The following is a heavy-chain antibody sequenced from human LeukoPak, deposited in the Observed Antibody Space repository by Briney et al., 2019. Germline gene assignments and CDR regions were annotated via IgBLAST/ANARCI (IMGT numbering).Heavy chain of an antibody. CDR1: GFTFSSYG. CDR2: IRYDGSNK. CDR3: ARKDYGESGFDY. V-gene: IGHV3-30*02. D-gene: IGHD4-17*01. J-gene: IGHJ4*02. Sequence: GGSLRLSCAASGFTFSSYGMHWVRQAPGKGLEWVAFIRYDGSNKYYADSVKGRFTISRDNSKNTLYLHVNSLRAEDTAVYYCARKDYGESGFDYWGQGTRVAVSP.